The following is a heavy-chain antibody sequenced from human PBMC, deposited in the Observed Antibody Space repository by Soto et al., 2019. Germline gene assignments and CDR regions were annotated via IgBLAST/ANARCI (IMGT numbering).Heavy chain of an antibody. CDR3: ARGPRVVWVVPTAQRDVFDI. J-gene: IGHJ3*02. D-gene: IGHD2-2*01. Sequence: QVQLQQWGAGLLKPSETLSLTCAVYGGSFSDFYWNFIRQPPGKGLEWIGEINHSGSTNYNPSLKSRVTISVDTSKNQFSLKLRSVTAADTAVYFCARGPRVVWVVPTAQRDVFDIWCQGTVVTVSS. CDR1: GGSFSDFY. V-gene: IGHV4-34*01. CDR2: INHSGST.